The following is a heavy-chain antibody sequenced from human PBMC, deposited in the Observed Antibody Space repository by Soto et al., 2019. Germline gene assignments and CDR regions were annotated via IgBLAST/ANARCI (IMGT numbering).Heavy chain of an antibody. CDR2: IYWDDDK. CDR1: GFSLSTSGVG. J-gene: IGHJ4*02. CDR3: AHITLYDILTGPLLIDY. V-gene: IGHV2-5*02. D-gene: IGHD3-9*01. Sequence: SGPTLVKPTQTLTLTCTFSGFSLSTSGVGVGWIRQPPGKALEWLALIYWDDDKRYSPSLKTRLTITKDTSKNQVVLTMTNMDPVDTATYYCAHITLYDILTGPLLIDYWGQGTLVTVSS.